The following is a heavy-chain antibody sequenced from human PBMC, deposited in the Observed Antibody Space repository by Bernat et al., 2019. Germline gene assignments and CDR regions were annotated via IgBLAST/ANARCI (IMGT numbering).Heavy chain of an antibody. V-gene: IGHV6-1*01. CDR2: TYYRSQWHY. CDR3: TRTRSEANGGDY. CDR1: GDSVSSTNAA. Sequence: QIQLQQSGPGLMRPSQTLSLTCAISGDSVSSTNAAWDWTRQSPSRGLEWLGRTYYRSQWHYDYAASVKSRITVIPDTSKNQFSLQLNSLTPEDTAIYYCTRTRSEANGGDYWGQGTLVTVSS. J-gene: IGHJ4*02. D-gene: IGHD3-10*01.